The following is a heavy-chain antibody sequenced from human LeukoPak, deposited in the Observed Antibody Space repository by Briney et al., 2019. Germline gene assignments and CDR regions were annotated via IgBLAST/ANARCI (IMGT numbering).Heavy chain of an antibody. D-gene: IGHD2/OR15-2a*01. Sequence: GGSLRLSCAASGITLSSYWMTWVRQAPGKGLEWVANIKQDGSEKYYVDSVKGRFTISRDNAKNSLFLQMNSLRAEDTAVYYCARERIFSYWGQGTLVTVSS. CDR1: GITLSSYW. J-gene: IGHJ4*02. CDR3: ARERIFSY. V-gene: IGHV3-7*01. CDR2: IKQDGSEK.